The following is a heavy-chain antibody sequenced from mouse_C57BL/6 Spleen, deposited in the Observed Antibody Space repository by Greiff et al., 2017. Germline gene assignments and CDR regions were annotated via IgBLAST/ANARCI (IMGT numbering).Heavy chain of an antibody. CDR2: INPGSGGT. CDR1: GYAFTNYL. D-gene: IGHD1-1*01. Sequence: QVQLQQSGAELVRPGTSVKVSCKASGYAFTNYLIEWVKQRPGQGLEWIGVINPGSGGTNYNEKFKGKATLTADKSSSTAYMQRSSLTSEDSAVYFCARSDTTVVDWYFYVWGTGTTVTVSS. CDR3: ARSDTTVVDWYFYV. J-gene: IGHJ1*03. V-gene: IGHV1-54*01.